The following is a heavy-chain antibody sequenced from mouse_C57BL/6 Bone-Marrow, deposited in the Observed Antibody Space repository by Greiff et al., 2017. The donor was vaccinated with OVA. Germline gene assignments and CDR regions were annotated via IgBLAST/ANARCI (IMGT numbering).Heavy chain of an antibody. CDR3: ARRYDYDGGNWYFDV. Sequence: EVQLVESGGGLVQPGGSLKLSCAASGFTFSDYYMYWVRQTPEKRLEWVAYISNGGGSTYSPDTVKGRFTISRDNAKNTLYLQMSRLKSEDTAMYYCARRYDYDGGNWYFDVWGTGTTVTVSS. J-gene: IGHJ1*03. CDR2: ISNGGGST. D-gene: IGHD2-4*01. CDR1: GFTFSDYY. V-gene: IGHV5-12*01.